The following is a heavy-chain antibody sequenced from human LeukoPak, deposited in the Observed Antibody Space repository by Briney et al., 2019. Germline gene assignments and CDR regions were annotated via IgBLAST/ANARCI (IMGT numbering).Heavy chain of an antibody. Sequence: SETLSLTCTVSGGSISSYYWSWIRQPPGKGLEWIGYIYYSGSTNYNPSLKSRVTISVDTSKNQFSLKLSSVTAADTAVYYCARLYYYDSSGYWGHFDYWGQGTLVTVSS. CDR1: GGSISSYY. J-gene: IGHJ4*02. CDR3: ARLYYYDSSGYWGHFDY. V-gene: IGHV4-59*12. CDR2: IYYSGST. D-gene: IGHD3-22*01.